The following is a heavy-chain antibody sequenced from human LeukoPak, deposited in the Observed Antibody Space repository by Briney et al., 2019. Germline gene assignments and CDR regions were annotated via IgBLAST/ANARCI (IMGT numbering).Heavy chain of an antibody. V-gene: IGHV4-39*01. Sequence: PSETLSLTCTVSGGSISSSSYHWGWIRQPPGKGLEWIGSIYYSGSTYYNPSLKSRVTISVDTSKNQFSLKLSSVTAADTAVYYCARHDGITIFGGNHYFDYWGQGTLVTVSS. CDR2: IYYSGST. J-gene: IGHJ4*02. D-gene: IGHD3-3*01. CDR3: ARHDGITIFGGNHYFDY. CDR1: GGSISSSSYH.